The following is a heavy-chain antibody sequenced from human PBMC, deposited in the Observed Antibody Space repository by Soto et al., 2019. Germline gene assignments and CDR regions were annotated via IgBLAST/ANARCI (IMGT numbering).Heavy chain of an antibody. V-gene: IGHV3-73*02. Sequence: EVHLVESGGGLVQPGGSLKLPCAALGYTFSDPPLHWVRRASGKGREWVGRIRSKANSYATVYAASMKGRFTISRDDSKNTAYLQMNSLKTEDTAVYYCARLWSEREPNFDYWGQGTLVSVSS. D-gene: IGHD1-26*01. J-gene: IGHJ4*02. CDR1: GYTFSDPP. CDR2: IRSKANSYAT. CDR3: ARLWSEREPNFDY.